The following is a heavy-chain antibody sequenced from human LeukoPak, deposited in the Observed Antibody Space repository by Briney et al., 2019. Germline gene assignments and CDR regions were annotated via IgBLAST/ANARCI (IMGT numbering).Heavy chain of an antibody. CDR1: GFTIHDHA. D-gene: IGHD3-22*01. CDR3: GKDYYDSSGYLFDY. V-gene: IGHV3-9*01. Sequence: GGSLRLSCVGSGFTIHDHAMHWVRQAPGKGLEWVSGIDWNSGRIGYADSVKGRFTISRDNAKNSLYLQMNSLRAEDTALYYCGKDYYDSSGYLFDYWGQGTLVTVSS. CDR2: IDWNSGRI. J-gene: IGHJ4*02.